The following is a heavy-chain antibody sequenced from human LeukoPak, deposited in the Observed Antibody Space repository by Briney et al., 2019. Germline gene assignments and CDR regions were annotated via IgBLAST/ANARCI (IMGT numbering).Heavy chain of an antibody. Sequence: SETLSLTCAVYGGSFSGYYWSWIRQPPGKGLEWIGEINHSGSTNYNPPLKSRVTLSVDTSKNQFSLKLSSVTAADTAVYYCARVVMVRGVLYYYYGMDVWGKGTTVTVSS. D-gene: IGHD3-10*01. J-gene: IGHJ6*04. CDR3: ARVVMVRGVLYYYYGMDV. CDR1: GGSFSGYY. V-gene: IGHV4-34*01. CDR2: INHSGST.